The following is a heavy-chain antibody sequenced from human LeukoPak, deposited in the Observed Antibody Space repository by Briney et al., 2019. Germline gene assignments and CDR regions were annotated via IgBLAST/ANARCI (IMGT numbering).Heavy chain of an antibody. CDR1: GFTFSSYA. V-gene: IGHV3-23*01. D-gene: IGHD6-13*01. CDR2: ISGSGGST. J-gene: IGHJ4*02. Sequence: SGGSLRLSCAASGFTFSSYAMSWVRQAPGKGLEWVSAISGSGGSTYYADSVKGRFTISRDNSKNTLYLQMNSLRAEDSAVYYCAKALGIYGSGWYLAYWGQGTLVTVSS. CDR3: AKALGIYGSGWYLAY.